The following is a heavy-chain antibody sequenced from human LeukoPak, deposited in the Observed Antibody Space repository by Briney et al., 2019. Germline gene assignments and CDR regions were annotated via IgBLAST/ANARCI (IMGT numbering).Heavy chain of an antibody. J-gene: IGHJ4*02. CDR1: GYTFTSYG. CDR2: ISSYDGST. CDR3: AGARLPNAYFDY. Sequence: GASVKVSCKASGYTFTSYGISWVRQAPGEGLEWMGWISSYDGSTNYAQKFQDRVTVTTDTSTSTVYMELRSLRSDDTAVYYCAGARLPNAYFDYWGQGTLVTVSS. D-gene: IGHD2-21*01. V-gene: IGHV1-18*01.